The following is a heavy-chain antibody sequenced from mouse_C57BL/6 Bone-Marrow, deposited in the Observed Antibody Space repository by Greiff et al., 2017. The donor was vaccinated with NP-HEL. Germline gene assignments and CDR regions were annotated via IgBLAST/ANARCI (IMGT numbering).Heavy chain of an antibody. Sequence: EVKLMESGGGLVKPGGSLKLSCAASGFTFSDYGMHWVRQAPEKGLEWVAYISSGSSTIYYADTVKGRFTISRDNAKNTLFLQMTSLMSEDTAMYYGATNYYGSSHGYFDVWGTGTTVTVSS. CDR3: ATNYYGSSHGYFDV. D-gene: IGHD1-1*01. CDR1: GFTFSDYG. CDR2: ISSGSSTI. J-gene: IGHJ1*03. V-gene: IGHV5-17*01.